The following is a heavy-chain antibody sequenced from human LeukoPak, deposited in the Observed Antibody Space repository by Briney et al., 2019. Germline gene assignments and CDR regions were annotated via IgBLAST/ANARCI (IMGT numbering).Heavy chain of an antibody. Sequence: RASVKVSCKASGYTFTNYYMHRVRQAPGQGLEWMGIINPSGGSASYAQKFQGRVTMTRDTSTSTVYMELSSLRSEDTALYYCTRGITMVRGALTSNWFDPSNWFDPWGQGTLVTVSS. CDR1: GYTFTNYY. D-gene: IGHD3-10*01. V-gene: IGHV1-46*03. J-gene: IGHJ5*02. CDR3: TRGITMVRGALTSNWFDPSNWFDP. CDR2: INPSGGSA.